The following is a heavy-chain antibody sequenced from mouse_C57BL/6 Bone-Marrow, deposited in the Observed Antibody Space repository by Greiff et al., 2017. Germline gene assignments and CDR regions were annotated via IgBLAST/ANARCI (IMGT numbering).Heavy chain of an antibody. J-gene: IGHJ3*01. V-gene: IGHV5-17*01. CDR3: ARSGSSYRFAY. Sequence: EVQVVESGGGLVKPGGSLKLSCAASGFTFSDYGMHWVRQAPEKGLEWVAYISSGSSTIYYADTVKGRFTISRDNAKNTLFLQMTSLRSEDSAMYYCARSGSSYRFAYWGQGTLVTVSA. CDR1: GFTFSDYG. CDR2: ISSGSSTI. D-gene: IGHD1-1*01.